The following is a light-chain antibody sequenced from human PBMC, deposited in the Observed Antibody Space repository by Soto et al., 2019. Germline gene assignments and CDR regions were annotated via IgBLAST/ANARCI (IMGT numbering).Light chain of an antibody. V-gene: IGKV4-1*01. CDR2: WTS. Sequence: DIVMTQSPDSLAVSLGERATINCKSSQSVLYSSNNKNYLAWYQQKPGQPPKLLIYWTSTRESGVPDRFSGSGSETDFTLTISSRQAEDVAVYYCQQYYSTPITFGQGTRLEIK. J-gene: IGKJ5*01. CDR1: QSVLYSSNNKNY. CDR3: QQYYSTPIT.